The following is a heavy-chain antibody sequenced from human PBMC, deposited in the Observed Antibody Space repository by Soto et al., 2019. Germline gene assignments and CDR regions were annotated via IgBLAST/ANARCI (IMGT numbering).Heavy chain of an antibody. D-gene: IGHD3-10*01. Sequence: QLQLQGSGPGLVKPSETLSLTCTVSGGSINNSSFYWGWVRQPPGKRLEWIGSIYYSGSAYYNPSLKSRLTISVDTSKNQFSLNLSSVTAADTAVYFCARRPLVRGIIPYYFDSWGQGTLVTVSS. CDR2: IYYSGSA. V-gene: IGHV4-39*01. CDR1: GGSINNSSFY. J-gene: IGHJ4*02. CDR3: ARRPLVRGIIPYYFDS.